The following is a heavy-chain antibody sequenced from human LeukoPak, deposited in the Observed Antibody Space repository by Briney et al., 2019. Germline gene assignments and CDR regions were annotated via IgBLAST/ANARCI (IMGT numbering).Heavy chain of an antibody. Sequence: SETLSLACTVSGGSISSYYWSWIRQPAGKGLEWIGHIYTSGSTNYNPSLKSRVTMSVDTSKNQFSLKLSSVTAADTAVYYCARSPGYSGYHGYFYMDVWGKGTTVTVSS. CDR3: ARSPGYSGYHGYFYMDV. D-gene: IGHD5-12*01. J-gene: IGHJ6*03. CDR2: IYTSGST. CDR1: GGSISSYY. V-gene: IGHV4-4*07.